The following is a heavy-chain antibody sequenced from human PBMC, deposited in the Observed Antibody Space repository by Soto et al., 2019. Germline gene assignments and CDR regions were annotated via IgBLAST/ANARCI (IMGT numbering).Heavy chain of an antibody. D-gene: IGHD6-19*01. CDR1: GFTFDDYA. Sequence: EVQLVESGGGLVQPGRSLRLSCAASGFTFDDYAMHWVRQAPGKGLEWVSGISWNSGSIGYADSVKGRFTISRDNAKNSLYLQINSLRAEDTALYYCAKMGPYSSGWYGAFDIWGQGTMVTVSS. CDR3: AKMGPYSSGWYGAFDI. V-gene: IGHV3-9*01. CDR2: ISWNSGSI. J-gene: IGHJ3*02.